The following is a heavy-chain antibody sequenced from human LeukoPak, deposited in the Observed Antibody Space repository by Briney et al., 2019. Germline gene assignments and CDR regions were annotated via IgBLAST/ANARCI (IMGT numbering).Heavy chain of an antibody. V-gene: IGHV1-2*02. Sequence: GASVKVSCKASGYTFPGYYMHWVRQAPGQGLEWMGWINPNSGGTNYAQKFQGRVTMTRDTSISTAYMDLSRLRSDDTAVYYCAREHSSSSGKVFDYWGQGTLVTVSS. J-gene: IGHJ4*02. CDR3: AREHSSSSGKVFDY. D-gene: IGHD6-6*01. CDR1: GYTFPGYY. CDR2: INPNSGGT.